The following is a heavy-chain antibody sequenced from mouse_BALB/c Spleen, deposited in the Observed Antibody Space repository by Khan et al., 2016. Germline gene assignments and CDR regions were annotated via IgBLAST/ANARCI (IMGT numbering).Heavy chain of an antibody. V-gene: IGHV3-2*02. CDR3: AIQHYGNSFHWYFHV. CDR2: IIYSGNT. CDR1: GYSITSDYA. D-gene: IGHD1-1*01. Sequence: VQLKESGPGLVKPSQSLSLTCTVTGYSITSDYAWNWIRQFPGNKLEWMGYIIYSGNTNYNPSLKSRISITRDTSKNQFFLQLSSVTTEDTATYYCAIQHYGNSFHWYFHVWGAGTTVTVSS. J-gene: IGHJ1*01.